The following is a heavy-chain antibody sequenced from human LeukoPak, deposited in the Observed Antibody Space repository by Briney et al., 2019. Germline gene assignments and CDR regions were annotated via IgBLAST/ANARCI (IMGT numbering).Heavy chain of an antibody. Sequence: ASVKVSCKASGYTFTSYDINWVRQATGQGLEWMGWINPNSGNTGYAQKFQGRVTMTRNTSISTAYMELSSLRSEDTAVYYCARRRAMGIMITFGGALGYWGQGTLVTVSS. D-gene: IGHD3-16*01. J-gene: IGHJ4*02. CDR3: ARRRAMGIMITFGGALGY. CDR2: INPNSGNT. V-gene: IGHV1-8*01. CDR1: GYTFTSYD.